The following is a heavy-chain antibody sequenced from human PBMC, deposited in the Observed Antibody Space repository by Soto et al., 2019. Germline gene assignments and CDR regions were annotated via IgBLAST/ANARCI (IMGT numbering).Heavy chain of an antibody. CDR3: AKVPLIVVLPPAMGDY. CDR2: ISVSGGST. CDR1: GFTFSNSA. J-gene: IGHJ4*02. D-gene: IGHD2-2*01. Sequence: PGGSLRLSCTASGFTFSNSAMSWVRQAPGKGLEWVSSISVSGGSTYYADSVKGRFTISRDNSKNTLFLQVNSLRAEDTAVYYCAKVPLIVVLPPAMGDYWGQGTLVTVSS. V-gene: IGHV3-23*01.